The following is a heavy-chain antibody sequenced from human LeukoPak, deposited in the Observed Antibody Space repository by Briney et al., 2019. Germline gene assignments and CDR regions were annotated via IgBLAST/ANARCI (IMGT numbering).Heavy chain of an antibody. CDR3: ARDRRSRSRYYYDSSSGSNNWFDP. D-gene: IGHD3-22*01. V-gene: IGHV1-69*13. CDR1: GYTFTSYD. J-gene: IGHJ5*02. Sequence: GASVKVSCKASGYTFTSYDINWVRQAPGQGLEWMGGIIPIFGTANYAQKFQGRVTITADESTSTAYMELSSLRSEDTAVYYCARDRRSRSRYYYDSSSGSNNWFDPWGQGTLVTVSS. CDR2: IIPIFGTA.